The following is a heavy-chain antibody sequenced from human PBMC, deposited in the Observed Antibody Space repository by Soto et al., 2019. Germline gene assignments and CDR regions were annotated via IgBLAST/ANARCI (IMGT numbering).Heavy chain of an antibody. CDR3: VKQMTTWTDSFFDF. V-gene: IGHV3-23*01. Sequence: PGGSLRLSCVASEFSFSRYAMTWVRQAVGKGLQWVAGLGPDGRNTFYGESVRGRFTISRDNSRNTLYLQMSSLRAEDTAVYFCVKQMTTWTDSFFDFWGQGIQVTVSS. CDR1: EFSFSRYA. J-gene: IGHJ4*02. CDR2: LGPDGRNT. D-gene: IGHD4-17*01.